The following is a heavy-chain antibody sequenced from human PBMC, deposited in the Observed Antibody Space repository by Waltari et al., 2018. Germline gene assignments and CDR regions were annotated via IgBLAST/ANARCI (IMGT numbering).Heavy chain of an antibody. Sequence: QVQLRESGTGLVKPSPTLSLTCTVSGGSVSSGLHYVSWIRQSPGKGLEWIGYIYQSGTTYYNPSLRGRITLSVDTSNYQSSLKLTSVTAADTAVYYCARVVKYYDSFGFPSDYMDVWGKGTTVIISS. CDR1: GGSVSSGLHY. CDR2: IYQSGTT. D-gene: IGHD3-22*01. J-gene: IGHJ6*03. V-gene: IGHV4-30-4*08. CDR3: ARVVKYYDSFGFPSDYMDV.